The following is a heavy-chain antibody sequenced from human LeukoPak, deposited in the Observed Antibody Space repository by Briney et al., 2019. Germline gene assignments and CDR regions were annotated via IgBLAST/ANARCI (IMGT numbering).Heavy chain of an antibody. D-gene: IGHD1-7*01. CDR1: GGSFSGYY. V-gene: IGHV4-34*01. CDR2: INHSGST. Sequence: SETLSLTCAVYGGSFSGYYWSWIRQPPGKGLEWIGEINHSGSTNYNPSLKSRVTISVDTSKNQFSLKLSSVTAADTAVYFCTRQLGTATTSVVDYWGQGTLVTVSS. J-gene: IGHJ4*02. CDR3: TRQLGTATTSVVDY.